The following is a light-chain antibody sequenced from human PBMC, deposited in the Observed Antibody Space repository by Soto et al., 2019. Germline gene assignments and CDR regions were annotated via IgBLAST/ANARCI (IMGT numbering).Light chain of an antibody. CDR3: QQYDNLPPPT. J-gene: IGKJ4*01. CDR2: DAS. CDR1: QDISNY. V-gene: IGKV1-33*01. Sequence: DIQMPQSPSSLSASVGDRVTITCQASQDISNYLNWYQQKPGKAPKLLIYDASNLETGVPSKFSGSGSGTDVTFTISSLQPEDIATYYCQQYDNLPPPTFGGGTKVEIK.